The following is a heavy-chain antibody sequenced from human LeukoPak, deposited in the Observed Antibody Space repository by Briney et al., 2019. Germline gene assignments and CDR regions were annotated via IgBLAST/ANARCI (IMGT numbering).Heavy chain of an antibody. CDR2: IYSGGST. Sequence: GGSLRLSCATSGFTVSTNYMSWVRQAPGKGLEWVSVIYSGGSTYYADSVKGRFTISRDNSKNTLYLQMNSLRAEDTAVYYCARGGPPYINMAVAAPFDYGGQGPLFTVSS. CDR3: ARGGPPYINMAVAAPFDY. D-gene: IGHD6-19*01. V-gene: IGHV3-53*01. CDR1: GFTVSTNY. J-gene: IGHJ4*02.